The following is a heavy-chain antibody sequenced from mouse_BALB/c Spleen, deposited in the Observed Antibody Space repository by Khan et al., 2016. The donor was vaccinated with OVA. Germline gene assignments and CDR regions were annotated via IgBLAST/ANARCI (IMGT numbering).Heavy chain of an antibody. D-gene: IGHD2-12*01. CDR1: GYTFTSYT. V-gene: IGHV1-4*01. CDR2: ISPSSGYT. CDR3: AREGAYYSSDGWFAY. J-gene: IGHJ3*01. Sequence: VQLQQSGAELARPGASVKMSCKASGYTFTSYTMHWVKQRPGQGLEWIGYISPSSGYTNYNQKFKDKATLTADKSSSPAYMQLSSLTSEDSAVDYCAREGAYYSSDGWFAYWGQGTLVTVSA.